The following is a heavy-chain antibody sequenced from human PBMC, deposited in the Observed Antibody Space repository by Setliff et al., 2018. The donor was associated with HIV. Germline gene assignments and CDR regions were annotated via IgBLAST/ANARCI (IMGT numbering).Heavy chain of an antibody. D-gene: IGHD2-15*01. V-gene: IGHV4-34*01. J-gene: IGHJ5*01. CDR2: ISHSGRT. Sequence: SETLSLTFAVYGGSLTDYDWTWIRQTPAKGLEWIGEISHSGRTNYNPSLKTRLIISRDTSKNQFSLRLSSATVADTAIYYCARGFEGYCSGASCYWFDSWGQGTQVTVSS. CDR3: ARGFEGYCSGASCYWFDS. CDR1: GGSLTDYD.